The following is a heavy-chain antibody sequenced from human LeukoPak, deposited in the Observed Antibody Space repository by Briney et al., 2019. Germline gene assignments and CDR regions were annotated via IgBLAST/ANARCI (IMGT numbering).Heavy chain of an antibody. D-gene: IGHD6-13*01. V-gene: IGHV3-21*01. J-gene: IGHJ4*02. CDR1: GFTFSSYS. CDR3: ARDLSSSWQSFDY. Sequence: GGSLRLSCAASGFTFSSYSMNWVRQAPGKGLEWVSSISSSSSYIYYADSVKGRFTISRDNAKNSLYLQMNSLRAEDTAMYYCARDLSSSWQSFDYWGQGTLVTVSS. CDR2: ISSSSSYI.